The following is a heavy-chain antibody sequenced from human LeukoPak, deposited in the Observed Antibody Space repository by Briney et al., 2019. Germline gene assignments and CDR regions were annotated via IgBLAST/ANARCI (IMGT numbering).Heavy chain of an antibody. J-gene: IGHJ4*02. V-gene: IGHV4-38-2*01. CDR3: ARPTPYCSGGSCYFDY. Sequence: SETLFLTCGVSGYSISSGYYWGWIRQPPGKGLEWIGSIYQSGRTYYNPSLKSRVTISVDTSKNQFSLKLSSVTAADTAVYYCARPTPYCSGGSCYFDYWGQGTLVTVSS. D-gene: IGHD2-15*01. CDR1: GYSISSGYY. CDR2: IYQSGRT.